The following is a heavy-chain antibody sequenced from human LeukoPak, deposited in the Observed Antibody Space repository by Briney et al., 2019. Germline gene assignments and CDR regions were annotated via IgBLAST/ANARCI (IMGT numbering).Heavy chain of an antibody. CDR1: GFTFDDYG. CDR2: ISHTGGTT. J-gene: IGHJ4*02. Sequence: GGSLRLSCAASGFTFDDYGMSWVRQAPGKGLEWVSGISHTGGTTNYADSVKGRFTISRDNSKNTLYMQMNSLRAEDTAVYYCAKGLVRGVILSPSFDYWGQGTLVTVSS. CDR3: AKGLVRGVILSPSFDY. D-gene: IGHD3-10*01. V-gene: IGHV3-23*01.